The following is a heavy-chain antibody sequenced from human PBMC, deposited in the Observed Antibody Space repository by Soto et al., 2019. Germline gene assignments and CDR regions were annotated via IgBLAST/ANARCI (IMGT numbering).Heavy chain of an antibody. V-gene: IGHV3-7*01. J-gene: IGHJ4*02. CDR3: ARETRANGYFDY. CDR1: GFAFSSYY. D-gene: IGHD4-17*01. CDR2: IKQDEREK. Sequence: EVKLVESGGGLVQTGGSLRLSCAASGFAFSSYYMSWFRQAPGKGLEWVANIKQDEREKYYLDSVKGRFTISRDDDKNTLYLQMNSLRVDDTAVYYCARETRANGYFDYWGQGTLVTVSS.